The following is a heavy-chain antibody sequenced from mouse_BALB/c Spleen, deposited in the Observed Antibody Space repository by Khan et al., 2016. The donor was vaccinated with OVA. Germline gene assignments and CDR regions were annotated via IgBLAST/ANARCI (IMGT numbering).Heavy chain of an antibody. CDR2: INPSNGGS. V-gene: IGHV1S81*02. J-gene: IGHJ3*01. D-gene: IGHD1-1*01. CDR3: TRGGYGSPFAF. CDR1: GYSFTSYY. Sequence: VQLQQSGAELVKPGASVTLSCKASGYSFTSYYIHWVKQRPGQGLEWIGEINPSNGGSNVNEKFKSKATLTEDKSSSPAYMELSSLTSEDSAVYYCTRGGYGSPFAFWGQGTLVTVSA.